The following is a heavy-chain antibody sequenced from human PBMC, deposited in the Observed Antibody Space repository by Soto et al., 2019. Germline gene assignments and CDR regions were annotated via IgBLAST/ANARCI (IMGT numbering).Heavy chain of an antibody. V-gene: IGHV4-30-2*01. D-gene: IGHD3-16*01. CDR2: IYHSGST. CDR1: GGSISSGGYS. Sequence: SETLSLTCAVSGGSISSGGYSWSWIRQPPGKGLEWIGYIYHSGSTYYNPSLKSRVTISVDRSKNQFSLKLSSVTAADTAVYYCARGQLRRGGWFDPWGQGTLVTVSS. CDR3: ARGQLRRGGWFDP. J-gene: IGHJ5*02.